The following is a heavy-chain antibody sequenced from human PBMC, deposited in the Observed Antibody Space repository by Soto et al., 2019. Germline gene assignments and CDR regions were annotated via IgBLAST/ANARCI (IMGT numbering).Heavy chain of an antibody. CDR1: GFTFSSYG. D-gene: IGHD4-17*01. V-gene: IGHV3-30*18. J-gene: IGHJ5*01. CDR3: AKPAYDFGDYLSPKGVQPWFDS. Sequence: GGSLRLSCAVSGFTFSSYGMHWVRQSPGKGLEWVAVISDDGSDIHYADSVRGRFTISRDKSKNTLYLQMDGLRVEDTAVYYCAKPAYDFGDYLSPKGVQPWFDSWGQGTLVTVSS. CDR2: ISDDGSDI.